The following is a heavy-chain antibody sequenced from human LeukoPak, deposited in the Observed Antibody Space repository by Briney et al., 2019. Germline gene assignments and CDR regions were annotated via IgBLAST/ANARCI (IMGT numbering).Heavy chain of an antibody. Sequence: ASVKVSCKASGYTFTGYYMHWVRQAPGQGLEWMGWINPNSGGTNYAQKFQGRVTMTRDTSISTAYMELSRLRSDDTAVYYCARAGGYDSLYYYYYMDVWAKGTTVTISS. CDR1: GYTFTGYY. J-gene: IGHJ6*03. D-gene: IGHD5-12*01. CDR2: INPNSGGT. V-gene: IGHV1-2*02. CDR3: ARAGGYDSLYYYYYMDV.